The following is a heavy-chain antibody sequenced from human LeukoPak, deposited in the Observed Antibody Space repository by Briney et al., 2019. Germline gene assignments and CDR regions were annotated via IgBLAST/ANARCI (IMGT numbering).Heavy chain of an antibody. V-gene: IGHV3-23*01. CDR2: ISGSGGNT. Sequence: GGSLRLSCAASGFTFSSYAMSWVRQAPGKGLEWVSAISGSGGNTYYADSVKGRFTISRDNSKNTLYLQMNSLRSEDTAVYYCARSSYCGGDCYSGFDYWGQGTLVTVSS. CDR3: ARSSYCGGDCYSGFDY. CDR1: GFTFSSYA. J-gene: IGHJ4*02. D-gene: IGHD2-21*02.